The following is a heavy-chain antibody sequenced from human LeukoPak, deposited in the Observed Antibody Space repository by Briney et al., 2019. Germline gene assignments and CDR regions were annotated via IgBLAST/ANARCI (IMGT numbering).Heavy chain of an antibody. J-gene: IGHJ4*02. Sequence: GGSLRLSCAASGFTFSSYAVSWVRQAPGKGLEWVSAISGSGGSTYYADSVKGRFTISRDNSKNTLYLQMNSLRAEDTAVYYCAKGIVVVITAFDYWGQGTLVTVSS. V-gene: IGHV3-23*01. D-gene: IGHD3-22*01. CDR3: AKGIVVVITAFDY. CDR1: GFTFSSYA. CDR2: ISGSGGST.